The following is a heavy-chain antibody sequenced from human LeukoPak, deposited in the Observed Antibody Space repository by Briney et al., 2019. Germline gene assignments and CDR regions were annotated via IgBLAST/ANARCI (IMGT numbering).Heavy chain of an antibody. D-gene: IGHD6-13*01. CDR1: GGTFSSYA. CDR3: ARRSSNYAVVDP. J-gene: IGHJ5*02. CDR2: IIPIFGTA. V-gene: IGHV1-69*06. Sequence: GASVKVSCKASGGTFSSYAISWVRQAPGQGLEWMGGIIPIFGTANYAQKFQGRVTITADKSTSTAYMELSSLRSEDTAVYYCARRSSNYAVVDPWGQGTLVTVSS.